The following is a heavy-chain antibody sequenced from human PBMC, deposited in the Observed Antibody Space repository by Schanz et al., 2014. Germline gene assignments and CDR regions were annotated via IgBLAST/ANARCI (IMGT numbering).Heavy chain of an antibody. Sequence: VQLLESGGALVQPGGSLRLSCSASGFTFSTYAMSWVRQAPGKGLEWVAIIWYDGSNKYYADSVKGRFTISRDNSKNTLFLQMSRLRAEDTAVYYCARDGDFDYWGQGTLVTVSS. V-gene: IGHV3-33*08. CDR1: GFTFSTYA. J-gene: IGHJ4*02. CDR3: ARDGDFDY. CDR2: IWYDGSNK.